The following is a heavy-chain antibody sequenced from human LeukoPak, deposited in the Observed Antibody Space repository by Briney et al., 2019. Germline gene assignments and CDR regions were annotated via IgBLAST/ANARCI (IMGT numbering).Heavy chain of an antibody. CDR1: GFTFSSYS. Sequence: PGGSLRLSCAASGFTFSSYSMNWVRQAPGKGLEWVSSISSSSSYIYYADSVKGRFTISRDNAKNSLYLQMNSLRAEDTAVYYCARDRMAAAGTGIYYYYGMDVWGQGTTVTVSS. J-gene: IGHJ6*02. CDR2: ISSSSSYI. V-gene: IGHV3-21*01. D-gene: IGHD6-13*01. CDR3: ARDRMAAAGTGIYYYYGMDV.